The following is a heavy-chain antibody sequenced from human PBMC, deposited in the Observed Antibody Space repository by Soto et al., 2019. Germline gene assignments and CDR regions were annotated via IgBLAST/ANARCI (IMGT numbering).Heavy chain of an antibody. CDR3: ANGACGGDCYGGDY. CDR2: ISNDGSNK. Sequence: QVQLVESGGGVVQPGTSLRLSCAASGFTFSSYDIHWVRQAPGKGLEWVTFISNDGSNKYYADSVKGRFTISRDNSKNTLYLQMNSLRAEDTAVYYCANGACGGDCYGGDYWGQGTLVTVSS. V-gene: IGHV3-30*18. D-gene: IGHD2-21*02. J-gene: IGHJ4*02. CDR1: GFTFSSYD.